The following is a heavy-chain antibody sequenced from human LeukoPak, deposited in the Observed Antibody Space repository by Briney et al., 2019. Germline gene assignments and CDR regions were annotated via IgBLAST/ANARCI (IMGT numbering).Heavy chain of an antibody. J-gene: IGHJ2*01. V-gene: IGHV1-46*01. Sequence: GASVKVSCKASGYTFTSYYMHWVRQAPGQGLEWMGIINPSGGSTSYAQKFQGRVTMTGDTSTSTVYMELSSLRAEDTAVYYCASSGITGFGWYFDLWGRGTLVTVSS. CDR2: INPSGGST. D-gene: IGHD1-20*01. CDR3: ASSGITGFGWYFDL. CDR1: GYTFTSYY.